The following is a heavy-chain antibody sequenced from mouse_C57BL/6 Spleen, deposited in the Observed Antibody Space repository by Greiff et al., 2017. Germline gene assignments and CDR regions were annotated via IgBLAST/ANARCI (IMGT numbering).Heavy chain of an antibody. D-gene: IGHD1-1*01. Sequence: QVQLQQPGAELVMPGASVKLSCKASGYTFTSYWMHWVKQRPGQGLEWIGEIDPSDSYTNYNQKFKGKSTLTVDKSSSTAYMQLSSLTSEDSAVYYCARSSYGSSYDYAMDDWGQGTSVTVSS. J-gene: IGHJ4*01. V-gene: IGHV1-69*01. CDR2: IDPSDSYT. CDR3: ARSSYGSSYDYAMDD. CDR1: GYTFTSYW.